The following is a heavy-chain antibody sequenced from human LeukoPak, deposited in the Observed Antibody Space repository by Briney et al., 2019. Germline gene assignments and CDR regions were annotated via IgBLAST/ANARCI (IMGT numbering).Heavy chain of an antibody. CDR1: GFTFSSYG. D-gene: IGHD6-13*01. V-gene: IGHV3-33*01. CDR2: IWYDGGNK. CDR3: ARDIAAAGSYYFDY. J-gene: IGHJ4*02. Sequence: PGGSLRLSCAASGFTFSSYGMHWVRQAPGKGLEWVAVIWYDGGNKYYADSVKGRFTISRDNSKNTLYLQMNSLRAEDTAVYYCARDIAAAGSYYFDYWGQGTLVTVSS.